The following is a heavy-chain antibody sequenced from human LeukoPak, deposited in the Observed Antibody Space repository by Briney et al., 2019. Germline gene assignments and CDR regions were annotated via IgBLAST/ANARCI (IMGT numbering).Heavy chain of an antibody. D-gene: IGHD6-25*01. J-gene: IGHJ6*03. CDR2: IIPIFGIP. Sequence: ASVKVSCKASGGTFSSYAINWVRQAPGQGLEWMGGIIPIFGIPDSAQKFQGRLTITADESTTTAYMELSSLRSDDTAIYYCGLSGNYYYYYMDVWGKGTTVTISS. CDR1: GGTFSSYA. CDR3: GLSGNYYYYYMDV. V-gene: IGHV1-69*13.